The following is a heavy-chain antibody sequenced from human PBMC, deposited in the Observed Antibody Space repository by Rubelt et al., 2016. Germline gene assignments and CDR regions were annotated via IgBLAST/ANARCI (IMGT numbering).Heavy chain of an antibody. CDR3: ARAPYSSSPKGVDYFDY. CDR1: GFTFSSYW. V-gene: IGHV3-74*01. CDR2: INSDGSST. Sequence: QPGGSLRLSCAASGFTFSSYWMHWVRQAPGKGLVWVSRINSDGSSTSYADSVKGRFTISRDNAKNTWYLQMNRLRAEDTAVYYCARAPYSSSPKGVDYFDYWGQGTLVTVSS. J-gene: IGHJ4*02. D-gene: IGHD6-6*01.